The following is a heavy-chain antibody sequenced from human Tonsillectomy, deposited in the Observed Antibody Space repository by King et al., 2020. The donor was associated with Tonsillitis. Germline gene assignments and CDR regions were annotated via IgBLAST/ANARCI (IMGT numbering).Heavy chain of an antibody. V-gene: IGHV3-30*02. CDR2: IRNDGNNK. CDR1: GFTFRTYD. CDR3: AKVEFGERDYYDYGMDV. Sequence: VQLVESGGGVVQPGGSLRISCAASGFTFRTYDMHWVRQAPGKGLEWVALIRNDGNNKYYADSVKGRFTISRDNSKNTLYLQMNSLRAEDTAVYYCAKVEFGERDYYDYGMDVWGQGTTVTVSS. J-gene: IGHJ6*02. D-gene: IGHD3-10*01.